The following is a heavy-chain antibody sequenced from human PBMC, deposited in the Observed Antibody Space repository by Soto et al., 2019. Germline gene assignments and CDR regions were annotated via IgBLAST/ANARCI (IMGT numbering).Heavy chain of an antibody. V-gene: IGHV4-59*11. Sequence: SETLSLTCTVSGTSISSQYWSWIRQPPGKGLEWIGYIYYSGSTNYNPSLKSRVTISVDTSKNQFSLKLSSVTAADTAGYCCARAMAVDNNWFDPGGRETLVPVSS. D-gene: IGHD3-22*01. CDR1: GTSISSQY. CDR3: ARAMAVDNNWFDP. CDR2: IYYSGST. J-gene: IGHJ5*02.